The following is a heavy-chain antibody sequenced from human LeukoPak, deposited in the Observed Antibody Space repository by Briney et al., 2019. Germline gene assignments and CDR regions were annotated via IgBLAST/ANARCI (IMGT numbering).Heavy chain of an antibody. D-gene: IGHD1-7*01. Sequence: GGSLRLSCAASGFTFSGYAMHWVRQAPGKGLEWVAVISYDGSNKYYADSVKGRFTISRDNSKNTLYLQMNSLRAEDTAVYYCARTGELELPGYYGMDVWGQGTTVTVSS. CDR1: GFTFSGYA. V-gene: IGHV3-30-3*01. J-gene: IGHJ6*02. CDR3: ARTGELELPGYYGMDV. CDR2: ISYDGSNK.